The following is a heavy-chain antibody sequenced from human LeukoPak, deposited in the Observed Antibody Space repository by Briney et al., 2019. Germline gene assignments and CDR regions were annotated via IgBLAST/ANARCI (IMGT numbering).Heavy chain of an antibody. D-gene: IGHD4-17*01. CDR3: VRGRGTAVTTGNWFDP. CDR2: IHYSGSS. Sequence: SQTLSLTCTVSGGSISSGNYYWNWIRQPPGKGLECIGYIHYSGSSYYNPSLKSRVTISVDTSKNQFSLKLSSVTAADTAVYYCVRGRGTAVTTGNWFDPWGQGTLVTVSS. V-gene: IGHV4-30-4*01. J-gene: IGHJ5*02. CDR1: GGSISSGNYY.